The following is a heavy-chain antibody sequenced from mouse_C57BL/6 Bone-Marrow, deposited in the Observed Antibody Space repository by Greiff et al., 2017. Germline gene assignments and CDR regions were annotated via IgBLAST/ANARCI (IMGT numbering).Heavy chain of an antibody. CDR2: IYPGDGDT. D-gene: IGHD2-5*01. CDR1: GYAFSSSW. Sequence: QVQLQQSGPELVKPGASVKISCKASGYAFSSSWMNWVKQRPGKGLEWIGRIYPGDGDTNYNGKFKGKATLTADKSSSTAYMQLSRLTSEDSAVYFCASGGAYYSNYPWYFDVWGTGTTVTVSS. J-gene: IGHJ1*03. CDR3: ASGGAYYSNYPWYFDV. V-gene: IGHV1-82*01.